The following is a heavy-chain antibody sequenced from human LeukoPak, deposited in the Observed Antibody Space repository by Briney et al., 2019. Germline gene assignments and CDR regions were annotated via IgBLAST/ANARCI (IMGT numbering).Heavy chain of an antibody. CDR3: ARPTTARGANMDV. CDR2: ISSSSSAI. V-gene: IGHV3-48*01. Sequence: HPGGSLRLSCAASGFTFSSYNMNWVRQAPGRGLEWVSYISSSSSAIYYADSEKGRFTISRDNAKNSLYLQMNSLRAEDTAVYYCARPTTARGANMDVWGKGTTVTVSS. D-gene: IGHD1-26*01. J-gene: IGHJ6*03. CDR1: GFTFSSYN.